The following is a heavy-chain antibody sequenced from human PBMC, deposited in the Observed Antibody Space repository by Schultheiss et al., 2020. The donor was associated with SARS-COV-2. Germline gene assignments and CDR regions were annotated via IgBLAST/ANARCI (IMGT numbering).Heavy chain of an antibody. CDR3: ARAATGTTEGIDY. Sequence: SQTLSLTCTVSGGSISSGGYYWSWIRQPPGEGPEWIGYIYYSGSTNYNPSLKSRVTISVDTSKNQFSLQLNSVTPEDTAVYYCARAATGTTEGIDYWGQGTLVTVSS. J-gene: IGHJ4*02. CDR2: IYYSGST. D-gene: IGHD1-1*01. CDR1: GGSISSGGYY. V-gene: IGHV4-61*08.